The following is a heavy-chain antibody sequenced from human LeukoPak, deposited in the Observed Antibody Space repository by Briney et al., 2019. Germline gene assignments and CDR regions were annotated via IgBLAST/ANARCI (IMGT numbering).Heavy chain of an antibody. J-gene: IGHJ4*02. V-gene: IGHV4-34*01. CDR1: GGSFSGYY. CDR3: ARTPNRGGFDY. D-gene: IGHD3-10*01. CDR2: INHSGST. Sequence: SETLSLTCAVYGGSFSGYYWSWIRQPPGKGLEWIGEINHSGSTNYNPSLKSRVTISVDTSKNQFTLKLSAVTAADTAVYYCARTPNRGGFDYWGQGTLVTVSS.